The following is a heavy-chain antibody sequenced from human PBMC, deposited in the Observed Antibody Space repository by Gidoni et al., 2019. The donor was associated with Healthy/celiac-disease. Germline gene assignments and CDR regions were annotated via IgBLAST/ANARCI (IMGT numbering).Heavy chain of an antibody. D-gene: IGHD2-21*02. Sequence: QVQLQESGPGLVKPSQTLSLTCTVSGGSISSGGYYWSWIRQHPGKGLEWIGYIYYRGSTYYNPSLKSRVTISVDTSKNQFSLKLSSVTAADTAVYYCARECGGDCYSDPVDWGQGTLVTVSS. CDR2: IYYRGST. CDR3: ARECGGDCYSDPVD. J-gene: IGHJ4*02. CDR1: GGSISSGGYY. V-gene: IGHV4-31*03.